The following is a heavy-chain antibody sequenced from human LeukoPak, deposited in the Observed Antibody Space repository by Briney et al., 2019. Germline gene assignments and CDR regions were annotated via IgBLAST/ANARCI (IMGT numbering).Heavy chain of an antibody. CDR2: IYRSGST. Sequence: PSETLSLTCAVSGYSISSGYYWGWIRQPPGKGLEWIGDIYRSGSTYYNPSLKSRVTISVDTSKNQFSLKLSSVTAADTPVYYCARGAYSSSSLVWFDPWGQGTLVTVSS. V-gene: IGHV4-38-2*01. CDR1: GYSISSGYY. D-gene: IGHD6-6*01. J-gene: IGHJ5*02. CDR3: ARGAYSSSSLVWFDP.